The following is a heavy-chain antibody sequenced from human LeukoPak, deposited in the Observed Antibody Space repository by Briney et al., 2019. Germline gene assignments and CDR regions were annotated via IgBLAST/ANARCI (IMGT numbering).Heavy chain of an antibody. D-gene: IGHD2-2*01. J-gene: IGHJ4*02. CDR3: ARLADCSSSSCRSFDY. V-gene: IGHV1-2*02. CDR2: INPNSGFT. Sequence: GASVKVSSKASGYPFTAYYLHWVRQAPGQGLEWMGWINPNSGFTNYAQKFQGRVTMTRDTSISTAYMELSRLRSDDTAVYYCARLADCSSSSCRSFDYWGQGTLVTVSS. CDR1: GYPFTAYY.